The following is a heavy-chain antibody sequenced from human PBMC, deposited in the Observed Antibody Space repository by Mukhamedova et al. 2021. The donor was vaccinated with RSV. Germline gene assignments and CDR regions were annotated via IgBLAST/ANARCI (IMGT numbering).Heavy chain of an antibody. D-gene: IGHD1-26*01. CDR2: ISGSGGST. V-gene: IGHV3-23*01. CDR1: A. CDR3: AKCPGRYSGSYLDAFDI. J-gene: IGHJ3*02. Sequence: AMSWVRQAPGKGLEWVSAISGSGGSTYYADSVKGRFTISRDNSKNTLYLQMNSLRAEDTAVYYCAKCPGRYSGSYLDAFDIWGHG.